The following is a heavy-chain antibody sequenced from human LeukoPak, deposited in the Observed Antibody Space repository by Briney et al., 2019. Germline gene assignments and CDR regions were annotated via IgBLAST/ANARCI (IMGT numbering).Heavy chain of an antibody. V-gene: IGHV1-8*01. CDR2: MNPNSGNT. J-gene: IGHJ4*02. D-gene: IGHD5-12*01. CDR1: GYTFTSYD. CDR3: ATVVYSGYDFGY. Sequence: ASVKVSCKASGYTFTSYDINWVRQATGQGLEWMGWMNPNSGNTGYAQKFQGRVTMTRNTSISTAYMELSSLRSEDTAVYYCATVVYSGYDFGYWGQGTLVTVSS.